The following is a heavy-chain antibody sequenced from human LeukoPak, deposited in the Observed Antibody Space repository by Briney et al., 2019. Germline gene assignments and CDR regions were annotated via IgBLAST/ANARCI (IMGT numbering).Heavy chain of an antibody. CDR1: GGSVSSGSYY. CDR3: ARTGYDSSGYRDY. D-gene: IGHD3-22*01. J-gene: IGHJ4*02. Sequence: PSETLSLACTVSGGSVSSGSYYWSWIRQPPGKGLEWIGYIYYSGSTNYNPSLKSRVTISVDTSKNQFSLKLSSVTAADTAVYYCARTGYDSSGYRDYWGQGTLVTVSS. CDR2: IYYSGST. V-gene: IGHV4-61*01.